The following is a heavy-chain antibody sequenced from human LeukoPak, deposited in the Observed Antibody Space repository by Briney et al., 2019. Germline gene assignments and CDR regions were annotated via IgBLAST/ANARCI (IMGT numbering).Heavy chain of an antibody. D-gene: IGHD3-22*01. V-gene: IGHV1-2*02. CDR3: ARGGPTYYYDSSGYSLHDY. J-gene: IGHJ4*02. CDR2: MNPNSGGT. Sequence: ASVKVSCKASGYTFTDYYMHWVRQAPGQGLEWMGWMNPNSGGTNYAQRFQGRVTMTRDTSIGTAYMELSSLRSEDTAVYYCARGGPTYYYDSSGYSLHDYWGQGTLVTVSS. CDR1: GYTFTDYY.